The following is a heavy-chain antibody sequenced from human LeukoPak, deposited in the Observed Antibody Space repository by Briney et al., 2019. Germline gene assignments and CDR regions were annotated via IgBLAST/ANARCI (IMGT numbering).Heavy chain of an antibody. D-gene: IGHD3-10*02. Sequence: GGSLRLFCAASGFTFSSYEMNWVRQAPGKGLELVSYISSSGSTIYYADSVKGRFTISRDNAKNSLYLQMNSLRAEDTAVYYCAELGITRIGGVWGKGTTVTISS. CDR3: AELGITRIGGV. CDR1: GFTFSSYE. J-gene: IGHJ6*04. V-gene: IGHV3-48*03. CDR2: ISSSGSTI.